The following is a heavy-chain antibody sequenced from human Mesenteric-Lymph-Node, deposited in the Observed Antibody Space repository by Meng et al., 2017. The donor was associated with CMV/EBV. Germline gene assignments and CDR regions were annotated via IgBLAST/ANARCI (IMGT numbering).Heavy chain of an antibody. CDR2: ISSSGSTI. CDR3: ATYCSSTSCYISVAFDI. CDR1: GFTFSDYY. V-gene: IGHV3-11*04. Sequence: GESLKISCAASGFTFSDYYMSWIRQAPGKGLEWVSYISSSGSTIYYADSVKGRFTISRDNAKNSLYLQMNSLRAEDTAVYYCATYCSSTSCYISVAFDIWGQGTMVTVSS. J-gene: IGHJ3*02. D-gene: IGHD2-2*02.